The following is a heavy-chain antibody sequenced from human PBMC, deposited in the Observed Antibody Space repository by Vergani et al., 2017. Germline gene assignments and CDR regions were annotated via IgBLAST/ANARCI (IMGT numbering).Heavy chain of an antibody. V-gene: IGHV3-23*03. CDR3: AREFVPYGMDV. Sequence: EVQLLESGGGLVQPGGSLRLSCAASGFTFSSYAMSWVRQAPGKGLEWVSVIYSGGSTYYADSVKGRFTISRDNSKNTLYLQMNSLRAEDTAVYYCAREFVPYGMDVWGQGTTVTVSS. CDR1: GFTFSSYA. D-gene: IGHD6-6*01. CDR2: IYSGGST. J-gene: IGHJ6*02.